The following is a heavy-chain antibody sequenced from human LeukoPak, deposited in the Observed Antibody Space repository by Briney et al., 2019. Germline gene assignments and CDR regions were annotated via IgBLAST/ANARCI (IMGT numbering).Heavy chain of an antibody. CDR3: ANYGSVSYFAY. J-gene: IGHJ4*02. V-gene: IGHV3-30*18. D-gene: IGHD3-10*01. CDR1: GFAFSSFG. CDR2: ISYDGSNK. Sequence: GGSLRLSCVASGFAFSSFGMHWVRQAPGKGLEWVALISYDGSNKYYADSVKGRFTISRDNSKNTLYLQMISLRAEDTAVYYCANYGSVSYFAYWGQGTLVSVSS.